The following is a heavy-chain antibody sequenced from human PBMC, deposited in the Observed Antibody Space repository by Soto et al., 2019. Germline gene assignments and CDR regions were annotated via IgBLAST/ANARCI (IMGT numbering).Heavy chain of an antibody. CDR3: AKSLAVAAGWFDP. D-gene: IGHD6-19*01. CDR2: ISYDGSNE. V-gene: IGHV3-30*18. J-gene: IGHJ5*02. Sequence: GGSLRLSCAASGFTFNTYGMHWVRQAPGKGLESVAFISYDGSNEYYADSVKGRFTISRDNSKNTVFLQMNSLRGEDTTVYYCAKSLAVAAGWFDPWGEGALVTVSS. CDR1: GFTFNTYG.